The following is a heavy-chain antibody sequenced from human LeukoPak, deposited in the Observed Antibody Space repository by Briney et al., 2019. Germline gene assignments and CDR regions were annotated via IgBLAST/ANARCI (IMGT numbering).Heavy chain of an antibody. Sequence: PSETLSLTCTVSGGSLSSYYWSWIRQPPGKGLEWIGYIYYSGSTNYNPSLKSRVTMSVDTSKNQFSLKLSSVTAADTAVYYCARDNSLTIFGVVANWFDPWGQGTLVTVSS. J-gene: IGHJ5*02. CDR3: ARDNSLTIFGVVANWFDP. D-gene: IGHD3-3*01. V-gene: IGHV4-59*12. CDR2: IYYSGST. CDR1: GGSLSSYY.